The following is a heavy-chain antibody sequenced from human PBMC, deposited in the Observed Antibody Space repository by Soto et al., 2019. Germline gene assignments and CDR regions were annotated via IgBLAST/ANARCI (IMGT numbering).Heavy chain of an antibody. CDR3: ACNWGNSLRNCLAP. Sequence: ASVKVSCKDSGYTFTSYDIYWVRQATVQGLEWMGWMNPNTGNSGYAQKFQGRVTMTSDTSISTANMELSSLRSEDTAVYYCACNWGNSLRNCLAPWGQGTLVTVPQ. D-gene: IGHD7-27*01. CDR1: GYTFTSYD. V-gene: IGHV1-8*01. J-gene: IGHJ5*02. CDR2: MNPNTGNS.